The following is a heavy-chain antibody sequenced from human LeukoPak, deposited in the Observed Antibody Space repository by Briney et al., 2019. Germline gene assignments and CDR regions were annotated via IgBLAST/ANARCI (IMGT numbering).Heavy chain of an antibody. CDR2: IKQDGSET. CDR1: GFTFSTYS. D-gene: IGHD2-21*01. J-gene: IGHJ4*02. V-gene: IGHV3-7*01. CDR3: ARDPSMTAVSAYSFDF. Sequence: PGGSLRLSCAASGFTFSTYSMNWVRQAPGKGLEWVASIKQDGSETYYVDSVKGRFIISKDNAQNLLFLQMNSLRVEDTAVYFCARDPSMTAVSAYSFDFWGQGTLVTVSS.